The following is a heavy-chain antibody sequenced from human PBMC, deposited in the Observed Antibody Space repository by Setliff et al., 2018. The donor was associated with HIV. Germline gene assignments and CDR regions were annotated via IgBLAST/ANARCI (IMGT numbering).Heavy chain of an antibody. Sequence: ASVKVSCKASGYTFNNYAMHWVRQAPGQRLEWLGWITGDNANTKYSEKFKGRVTITRDSSASTAYMELSSLTSEDTAVYYCATERYQLRYNSYYYYYGMDVWGQGTTVTVSS. J-gene: IGHJ6*02. V-gene: IGHV1-3*01. D-gene: IGHD2-2*02. CDR3: ATERYQLRYNSYYYYYGMDV. CDR1: GYTFNNYA. CDR2: ITGDNANT.